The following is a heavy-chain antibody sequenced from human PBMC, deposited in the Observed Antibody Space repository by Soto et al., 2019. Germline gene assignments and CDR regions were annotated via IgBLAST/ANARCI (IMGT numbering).Heavy chain of an antibody. CDR1: GFTFSSYE. D-gene: IGHD2-15*01. Sequence: PGGSLRLSCAASGFTFSSYEMNWVRQAPGKGLEWVSYISSSGSTIYYADSVKGRFTISRDNAKNSLYLQMNSLRAEDTAVYYCARIVVVVAATPYNWFDPWGQGTLVTVSS. CDR2: ISSSGSTI. V-gene: IGHV3-48*03. J-gene: IGHJ5*02. CDR3: ARIVVVVAATPYNWFDP.